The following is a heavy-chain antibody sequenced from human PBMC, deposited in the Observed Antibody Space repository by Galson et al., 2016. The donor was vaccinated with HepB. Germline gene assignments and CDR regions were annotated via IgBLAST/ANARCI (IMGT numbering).Heavy chain of an antibody. D-gene: IGHD5-18*01. CDR2: IDPNGGGA. CDR1: GYTFTGYY. V-gene: IGHV1-2*02. J-gene: IGHJ3*02. CDR3: AIGYGAETPGDAFDI. Sequence: SVKVSCKASGYTFTGYYIHWVRQAPGQGLEWMGWIDPNGGGANYPQRFQGRVTMTRDTSIITAYMELRRLTSDDTAVYYCAIGYGAETPGDAFDIWGRGRVGTVSS.